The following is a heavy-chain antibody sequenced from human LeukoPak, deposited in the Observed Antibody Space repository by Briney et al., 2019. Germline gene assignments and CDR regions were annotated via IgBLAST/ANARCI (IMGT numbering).Heavy chain of an antibody. V-gene: IGHV5-51*01. CDR2: IYPGDSDT. J-gene: IGHJ5*02. Sequence: GESLKISCKASGYSFTSYWIGWVRQMPGKGLEWMGIIYPGDSDTRYSPSFQGQVTISADKSISTAYLQWSSLKASDTAMYYCARHLGYCSSTSCPNWFDPWGQGTLVTVSS. CDR3: ARHLGYCSSTSCPNWFDP. D-gene: IGHD2-2*01. CDR1: GYSFTSYW.